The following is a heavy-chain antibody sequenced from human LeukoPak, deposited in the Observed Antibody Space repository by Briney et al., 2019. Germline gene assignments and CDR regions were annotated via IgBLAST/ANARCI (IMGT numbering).Heavy chain of an antibody. Sequence: SQTLSLTCTVSGGSISSGSYYWSWIRQPAGKGLEWIGRIYTSGSTNYNPSLKSRVTISVDTSKNQFSLKLTSVIAADTAVYFCARSGTYQYSSTSDYWGQGTLVTVSS. J-gene: IGHJ4*02. CDR2: IYTSGST. D-gene: IGHD6-13*01. V-gene: IGHV4-61*02. CDR1: GGSISSGSYY. CDR3: ARSGTYQYSSTSDY.